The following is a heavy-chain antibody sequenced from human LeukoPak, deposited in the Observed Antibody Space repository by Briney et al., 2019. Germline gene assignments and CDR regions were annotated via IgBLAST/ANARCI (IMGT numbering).Heavy chain of an antibody. V-gene: IGHV3-48*03. D-gene: IGHD2-15*01. CDR2: ISSSGSTI. CDR3: ARERGGIVVVVAASPAFDY. CDR1: GFTFSSYE. J-gene: IGHJ4*02. Sequence: GASLRLSCAASGFTFSSYEMNWVRQAPGKGLEWVSYISSSGSTIYYADSVKGRFTISRDNAKNSLYLQMNSLRAEDTAVYYCARERGGIVVVVAASPAFDYWGQGTLVTVSS.